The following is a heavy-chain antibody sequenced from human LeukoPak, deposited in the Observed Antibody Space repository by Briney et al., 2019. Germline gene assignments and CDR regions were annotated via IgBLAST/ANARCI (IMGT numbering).Heavy chain of an antibody. Sequence: GGSLRLSCAASGFTFSTYAMHWVRQAPGKGLEWVAVISYDGSNTYYADSVKGRFTISRDNSKNTLYLQMNGLRAEDTAVYYRASRDIAVAGILDNWGQGTLVTVSS. J-gene: IGHJ4*02. CDR3: ASRDIAVAGILDN. CDR1: GFTFSTYA. D-gene: IGHD6-19*01. CDR2: ISYDGSNT. V-gene: IGHV3-30-3*01.